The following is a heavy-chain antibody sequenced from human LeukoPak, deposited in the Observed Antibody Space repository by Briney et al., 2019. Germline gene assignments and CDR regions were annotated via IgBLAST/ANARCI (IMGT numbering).Heavy chain of an antibody. V-gene: IGHV5-51*01. CDR3: ARHNRGDQRYFEY. J-gene: IGHJ4*02. D-gene: IGHD4-17*01. CDR1: GYSFTSYW. Sequence: GESLKISCKGSGYSFTSYWIGWVRQMPGKGLEWMGIIYPGDSSTKYSPSFQGQVTISAHKSISTAYLQWSSLKASDTAMYYCARHNRGDQRYFEYWGQGTLATVSS. CDR2: IYPGDSST.